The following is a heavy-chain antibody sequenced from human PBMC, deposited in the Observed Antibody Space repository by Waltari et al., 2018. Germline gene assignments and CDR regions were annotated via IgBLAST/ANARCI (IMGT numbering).Heavy chain of an antibody. Sequence: QVQLVESGGGVVQPGRSLRLSCAASGFTFSSYGMHWVRQAPGKGLEWVAVIWYDGSNKYYADSVKGLFTISRDNSKNTLYLQMNSLRAEDTAVYYCARWRGPRFPHYWGQGTLVTVSS. CDR1: GFTFSSYG. CDR2: IWYDGSNK. D-gene: IGHD3-3*01. V-gene: IGHV3-33*01. J-gene: IGHJ4*02. CDR3: ARWRGPRFPHY.